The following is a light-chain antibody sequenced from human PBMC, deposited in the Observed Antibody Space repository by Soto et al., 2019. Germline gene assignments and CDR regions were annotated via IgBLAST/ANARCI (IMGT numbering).Light chain of an antibody. J-gene: IGLJ1*01. CDR3: AAWDDGLSGSYV. CDR2: RND. CDR1: NSNIGNNY. V-gene: IGLV1-47*01. Sequence: QSVLTQPPSASGTPGQRVTVSCSGSNSNIGNNYVFWYQHLPGTAPKLLIYRNDQRPSGVSARFSGSKSGTSASLAISGLRSEDEAAYYCAAWDDGLSGSYVFGPGTQVTVL.